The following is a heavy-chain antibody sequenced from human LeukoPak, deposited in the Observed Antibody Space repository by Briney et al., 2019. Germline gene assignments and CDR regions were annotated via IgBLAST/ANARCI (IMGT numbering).Heavy chain of an antibody. CDR3: ARETYSSGWYGGGY. V-gene: IGHV1-2*02. CDR2: INPNSGGT. J-gene: IGHJ4*02. CDR1: GYTFTDYY. Sequence: ASVKVSCMASGYTFTDYYMHWVRQAPGQGLEWMGWINPNSGGTNYAQKFQGRVTMTRDTSISTAYMELSRLRSDDTAVYYCARETYSSGWYGGGYWGQGTLVTVSS. D-gene: IGHD6-19*01.